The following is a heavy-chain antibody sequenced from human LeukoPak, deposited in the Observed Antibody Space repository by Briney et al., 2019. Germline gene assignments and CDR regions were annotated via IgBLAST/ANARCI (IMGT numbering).Heavy chain of an antibody. Sequence: PSETLSLTCAVYGGSFSGYYWSWIRQPPGKGLEWIGEINHSGSTNYNPSLKSRVTISVDTSKNQFSLKLSSVTAADTAVYYCARGGPVVVVVAATALDYWGQGTLVTVSS. D-gene: IGHD2-15*01. CDR2: INHSGST. V-gene: IGHV4-34*01. CDR3: ARGGPVVVVVAATALDY. J-gene: IGHJ4*02. CDR1: GGSFSGYY.